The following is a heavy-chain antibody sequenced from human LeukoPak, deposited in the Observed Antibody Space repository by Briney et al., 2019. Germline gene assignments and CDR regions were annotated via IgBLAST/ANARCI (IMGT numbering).Heavy chain of an antibody. Sequence: SETLSLTCAVYGGSFSGYYWSWIRQPPGKGLEWIGEINHSGSTNYNPSLKSRVTISVDTSKNQFSLKLSSATAADTAVYYCAYYDSSGYYPDYWGQGTLVTVSS. CDR2: INHSGST. D-gene: IGHD3-22*01. J-gene: IGHJ4*02. CDR1: GGSFSGYY. CDR3: AYYDSSGYYPDY. V-gene: IGHV4-34*01.